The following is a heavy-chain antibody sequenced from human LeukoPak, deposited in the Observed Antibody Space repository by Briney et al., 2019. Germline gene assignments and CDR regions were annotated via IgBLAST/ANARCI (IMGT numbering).Heavy chain of an antibody. CDR3: ARDRTNYYDSSGYWDY. CDR1: GFTFGDYA. D-gene: IGHD3-22*01. J-gene: IGHJ4*02. Sequence: GGSLRLSCTSSGFTFGDYAMSWFRQAPGKGLEWVSSISSSSSYIYYADSVKGRFTISRDNAKNSLYLQMNSLRAEDTAVYYCARDRTNYYDSSGYWDYWGQGTLVTVSS. V-gene: IGHV3-21*01. CDR2: ISSSSSYI.